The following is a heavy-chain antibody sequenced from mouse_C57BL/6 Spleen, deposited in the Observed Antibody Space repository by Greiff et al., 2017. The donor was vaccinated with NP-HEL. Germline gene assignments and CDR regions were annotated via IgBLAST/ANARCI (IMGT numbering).Heavy chain of an antibody. D-gene: IGHD1-1*01. CDR3: ARDREDYYYGSSYVWYFDV. CDR1: GFTFSSYA. V-gene: IGHV5-4*01. CDR2: ISDGGSYT. Sequence: EVQGVESGGGLVKPGGSLKLSCAASGFTFSSYAMSWVRQTPEKRLEWVATISDGGSYTYYPDNVKGRFTISRDNAKNNLYLQRSHLKSEDTAMYYCARDREDYYYGSSYVWYFDVWGTGTTVTVSS. J-gene: IGHJ1*03.